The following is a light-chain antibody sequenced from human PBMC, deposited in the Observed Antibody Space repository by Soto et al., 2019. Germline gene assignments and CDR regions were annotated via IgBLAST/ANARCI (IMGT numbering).Light chain of an antibody. Sequence: QSFLGEPSSVSASPGHSITISCTVTSRDVGLYDYVSWYQQHPGKAPQLMIYAVSNRPSGVSNRFSASKSGNTASLFISGLQAEDEADYYCSSYTSDSSYVFGSGTKVTV. CDR2: AVS. J-gene: IGLJ1*01. CDR1: SRDVGLYDY. V-gene: IGLV2-14*01. CDR3: SSYTSDSSYV.